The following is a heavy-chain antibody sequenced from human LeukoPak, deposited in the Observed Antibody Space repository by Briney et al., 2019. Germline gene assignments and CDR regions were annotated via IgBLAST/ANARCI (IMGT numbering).Heavy chain of an antibody. V-gene: IGHV4-34*01. CDR2: INHSGST. D-gene: IGHD3-16*01. J-gene: IGHJ4*02. CDR3: ARALGTPYYFDY. CDR1: GGSFSGYY. Sequence: SETLSLTCAVYGGSFSGYYWSWIRQPPGKGLEWIGEINHSGSTNYNPSLKSRVTISVDTSKNQFSLKLSSVTAADTAVYYCARALGTPYYFDYWGQGTLVTVSS.